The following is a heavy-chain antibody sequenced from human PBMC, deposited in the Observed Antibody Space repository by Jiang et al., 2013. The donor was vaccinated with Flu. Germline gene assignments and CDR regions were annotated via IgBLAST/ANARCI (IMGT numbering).Heavy chain of an antibody. V-gene: IGHV3-30*04. J-gene: IGHJ1*01. CDR3: ARDTDALPQYCSGGSCYSGYFHY. CDR1: GFTFSSYA. CDR2: ISLDGNSK. D-gene: IGHD2-15*01. Sequence: VQLVESGGGVVQPGRSLRLSCAASGFTFSSYAMHWVRQAPSKGLEWVTVISLDGNSKYYADSVKGRFTISRDNSKNTVYLQMNSLSAEDTALYYCARDTDALPQYCSGGSCYSGYFHYWGRAPWSPSPQ.